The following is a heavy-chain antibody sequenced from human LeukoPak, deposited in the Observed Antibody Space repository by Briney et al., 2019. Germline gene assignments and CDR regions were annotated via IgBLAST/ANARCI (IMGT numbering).Heavy chain of an antibody. CDR3: ASGFGIFDY. V-gene: IGHV3-7*01. CDR2: IKQDTIEK. D-gene: IGHD3-10*01. CDR1: GFSFRDYW. J-gene: IGHJ4*02. Sequence: GGSLRLSCEASGFSFRDYWMTWIRQAPGKGLEWVANIKQDTIEKNYLDSVRGRFTISRDNAKNSLYLQMDSLRAEDTAVYYCASGFGIFDYWGQGALVTVSS.